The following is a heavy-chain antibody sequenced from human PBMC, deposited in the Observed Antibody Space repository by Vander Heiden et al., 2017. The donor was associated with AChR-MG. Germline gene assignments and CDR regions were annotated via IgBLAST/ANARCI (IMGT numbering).Heavy chain of an antibody. CDR2: IYYSGST. CDR1: GGSISSYY. J-gene: IGHJ2*01. V-gene: IGHV4-59*01. CDR3: ARELRDGYAYWYFDL. D-gene: IGHD5-12*01. Sequence: QVQLQESGPGLVKPSETLSLTCTVPGGSISSYYWSWIRQPPGKGLEWIGYIYYSGSTNYNPSLKSRVTISVDTSKNQFSLKLSSVTAADTAVYYCARELRDGYAYWYFDLWGRGTLVTVSS.